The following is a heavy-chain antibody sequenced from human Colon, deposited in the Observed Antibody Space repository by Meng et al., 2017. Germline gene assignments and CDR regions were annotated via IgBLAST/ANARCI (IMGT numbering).Heavy chain of an antibody. CDR2: IPHRGSS. CDR3: LRGSGDSV. D-gene: IGHD2-21*01. Sequence: VQLRESGPALVTSSGTLSLTCASSTTSITNPHWWAWVRQPPGKGLEWIGEIPHRGSSAYTPSLKSRVSMSIDKSKNQFSLKLTSVTAADTAVYHCLRGSGDSVWGQGTLVTVSS. CDR1: TTSITNPHW. J-gene: IGHJ1*01. V-gene: IGHV4-4*02.